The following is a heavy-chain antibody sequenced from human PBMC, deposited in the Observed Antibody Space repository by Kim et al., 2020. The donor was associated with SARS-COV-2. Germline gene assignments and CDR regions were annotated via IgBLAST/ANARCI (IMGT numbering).Heavy chain of an antibody. Sequence: ASVKVSCKASGYTFTSYGISWVRQAPGQGLEWMGWISAYNGNTNYAQKLQGRVTMTTDTSTSTAYMELRSLRSDDTAVYYCARDILNMGYYDFWSGYPNYYYYGMDVWGQGTTVTVSS. J-gene: IGHJ6*02. V-gene: IGHV1-18*01. CDR1: GYTFTSYG. CDR2: ISAYNGNT. D-gene: IGHD3-3*01. CDR3: ARDILNMGYYDFWSGYPNYYYYGMDV.